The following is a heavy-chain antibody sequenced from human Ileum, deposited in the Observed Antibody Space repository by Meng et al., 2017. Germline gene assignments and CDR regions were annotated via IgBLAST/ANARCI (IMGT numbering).Heavy chain of an antibody. CDR3: SRAMITFGGVIVNYYYYYGMDV. Sequence: ASVKVSCKASGYTFTGYYMHWVRQAPGQGLEWMGWINPNSGGTNYAQKFKGRVTMTRDTSISTAYMELRRLRSDDTAVYYCSRAMITFGGVIVNYYYYYGMDVWGQGTTVTVSS. V-gene: IGHV1-2*02. CDR1: GYTFTGYY. J-gene: IGHJ6*02. CDR2: INPNSGGT. D-gene: IGHD3-16*02.